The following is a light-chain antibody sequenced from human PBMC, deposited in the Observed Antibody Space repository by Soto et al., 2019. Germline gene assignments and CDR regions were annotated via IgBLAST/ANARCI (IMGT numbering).Light chain of an antibody. Sequence: TLSASALSASERVRVTITCRAGQAISNYLNWYQQKPGKAPNLLIFGAKTLQSGVPSRFSGSGYGTDFTLTITILQPEDVGLAYCPPWPAPPLPFAQGTRLDIK. V-gene: IGKV1-39*01. CDR3: PPWPAPPLP. CDR2: GAK. J-gene: IGKJ5*01. CDR1: QAISNY.